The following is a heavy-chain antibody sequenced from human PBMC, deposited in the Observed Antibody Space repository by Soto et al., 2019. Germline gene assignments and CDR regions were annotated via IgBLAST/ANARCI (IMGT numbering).Heavy chain of an antibody. CDR1: GGTFNSYS. CDR2: LIPMFGTT. CDR3: ARAAVLTFTRFYDVDV. Sequence: QVQLVQSGAEVKTPGSSVKVSCEASGGTFNSYSIKWVRQAPGQGLEWMGRLIPMFGTTDYAQRFQGRVTFTADESTNTASMEVTNLTSEDTAVYYCARAAVLTFTRFYDVDVWGQGTTVTVSS. J-gene: IGHJ6*02. D-gene: IGHD6-13*01. V-gene: IGHV1-69*18.